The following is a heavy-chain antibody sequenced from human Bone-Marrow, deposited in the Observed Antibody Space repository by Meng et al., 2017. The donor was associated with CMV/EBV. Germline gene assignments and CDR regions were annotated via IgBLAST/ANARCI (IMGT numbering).Heavy chain of an antibody. Sequence: ETLSLTCTVSGYSISSGYYWGWIRQPPGKGLEWIGSIYHSGSTYYNPSLKSRVTISVDTSKNQFSLKLSSVTAADTAVYYCARGWQYQLPPYFDYWGQGPLVTVSS. CDR1: GYSISSGYY. V-gene: IGHV4-38-2*02. J-gene: IGHJ4*02. D-gene: IGHD2-2*01. CDR3: ARGWQYQLPPYFDY. CDR2: IYHSGST.